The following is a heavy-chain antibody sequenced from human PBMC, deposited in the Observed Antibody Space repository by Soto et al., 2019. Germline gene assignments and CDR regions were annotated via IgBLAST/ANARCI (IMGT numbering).Heavy chain of an antibody. J-gene: IGHJ4*01. CDR3: VKAFKAYTGTTYFEH. D-gene: IGHD4-17*01. V-gene: IGHV3-9*01. Sequence: HLVESGGGLVQPGRSLRLSCVASGLSIDDSAMHWVRQVPGKGLEWVSGISWNSGRIGYADSVKGRFTISRDNAKSSLYLQMDSLRPEDTALYYCVKAFKAYTGTTYFEHWGRGALVTVSS. CDR1: GLSIDDSA. CDR2: ISWNSGRI.